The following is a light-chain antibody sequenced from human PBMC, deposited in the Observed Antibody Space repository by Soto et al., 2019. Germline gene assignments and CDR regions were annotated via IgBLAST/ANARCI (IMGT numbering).Light chain of an antibody. Sequence: EIVMTQSPATLSVSPGERATLSCRASQTVASNLAWYQQKPGQAPRLLIHGSSTRPTGVPARFSGSGSGTEFTLTLSSLQSEDFAVYYCQQYHNWPPQYTFGQGTKLQI. CDR2: GSS. J-gene: IGKJ2*01. CDR1: QTVASN. CDR3: QQYHNWPPQYT. V-gene: IGKV3-15*01.